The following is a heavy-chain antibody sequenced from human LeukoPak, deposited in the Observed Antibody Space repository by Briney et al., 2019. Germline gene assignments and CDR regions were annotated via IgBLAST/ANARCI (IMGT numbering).Heavy chain of an antibody. CDR2: IYSGGST. V-gene: IGHV3-53*01. CDR1: GFTVSNYY. Sequence: GGSLRLSCAASGFTVSNYYMSWVRQAPGKGLDWVSVIYSGGSTNYADSVKGRFTISRDNSKNTLYLQMNSLRAEDTAVYYCAIQYYYDSSGYYPQVPYYFDYWGQGTLVTVSS. CDR3: AIQYYYDSSGYYPQVPYYFDY. D-gene: IGHD3-22*01. J-gene: IGHJ4*02.